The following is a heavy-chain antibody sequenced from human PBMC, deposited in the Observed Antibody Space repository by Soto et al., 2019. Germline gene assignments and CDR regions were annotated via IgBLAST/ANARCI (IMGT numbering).Heavy chain of an antibody. CDR2: IYSGGST. CDR1: GFTVSSNY. V-gene: IGHV3-53*01. D-gene: IGHD3-22*01. CDR3: ARDRVESGYPEYFQH. J-gene: IGHJ1*01. Sequence: EVQLVESGGGFIQPGGSLRLSCAASGFTVSSNYMSWVRQAPGKGLEWVSVIYSGGSTYYADSVKGRFTISRDNSKNTLYLQMYSLRAEHTAVYYCARDRVESGYPEYFQHWGQGTLVTVSS.